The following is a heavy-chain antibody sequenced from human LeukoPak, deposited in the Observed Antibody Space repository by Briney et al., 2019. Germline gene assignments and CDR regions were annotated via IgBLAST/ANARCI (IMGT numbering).Heavy chain of an antibody. Sequence: GGSLRLSCAASGFTFSTYSMNWVRQAPGKGLEWVSCISSTGSYVYYEDSAKGRFTISRDNAKNSLYLQMNSLRAEDTAVYYCARDSCSGGTCYSDYWGQGTLVTVSS. V-gene: IGHV3-21*01. D-gene: IGHD2-15*01. J-gene: IGHJ4*02. CDR1: GFTFSTYS. CDR2: ISSTGSYV. CDR3: ARDSCSGGTCYSDY.